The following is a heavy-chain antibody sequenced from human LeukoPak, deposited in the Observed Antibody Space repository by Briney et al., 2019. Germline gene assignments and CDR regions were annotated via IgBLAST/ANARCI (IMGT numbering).Heavy chain of an antibody. CDR3: AKAPRYSSRYFDY. CDR1: GFTFSSYA. D-gene: IGHD6-13*01. Sequence: GGSLRLSCAASGFTFSSYAMSWVRQAQGKGLEWVSAISGSGGNTYYADSVKGRFTISRDNSKNTLYLQINSLRAEDTAVYYCAKAPRYSSRYFDYWGQGTLVTVSS. J-gene: IGHJ4*02. V-gene: IGHV3-23*01. CDR2: ISGSGGNT.